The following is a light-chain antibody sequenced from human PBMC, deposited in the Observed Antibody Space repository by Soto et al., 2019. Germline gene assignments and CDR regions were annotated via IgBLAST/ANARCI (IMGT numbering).Light chain of an antibody. Sequence: QSVLTQPPSVSGAPGQRVTISCSGSSSNIGGNTVSWFQHLPRTAPKLLIFSNSQRPSGVPDRFSGAKSGTSASLAISGPQSGDEANYYCALWDDGLAASVCGTGRKVTVL. V-gene: IGLV1-44*01. J-gene: IGLJ1*01. CDR3: ALWDDGLAASV. CDR1: SSNIGGNT. CDR2: SNS.